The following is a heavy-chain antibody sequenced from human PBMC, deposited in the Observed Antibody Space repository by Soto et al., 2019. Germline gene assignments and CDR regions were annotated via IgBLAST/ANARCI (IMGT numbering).Heavy chain of an antibody. CDR1: GGLFSSFA. V-gene: IGHV1-69*01. Sequence: QEQLVQSGAEVKKPGSSVKVSCKDSGGLFSSFAISWVRQAPGQGLEGMGGIIPVFGTTNYAQKFQGRVTTTADESTNTAYMELSSLTSDDTAMYDCARGGGPYVWFNEFWGQGTQVTVAS. CDR3: ARGGGPYVWFNEF. J-gene: IGHJ4*02. CDR2: IIPVFGTT. D-gene: IGHD3-16*01.